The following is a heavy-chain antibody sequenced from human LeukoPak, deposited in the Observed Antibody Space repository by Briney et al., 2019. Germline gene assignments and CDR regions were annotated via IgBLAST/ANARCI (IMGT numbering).Heavy chain of an antibody. V-gene: IGHV4-59*01. CDR2: IHYSGST. J-gene: IGHJ5*02. CDR1: GGSFSGYY. Sequence: SETLSLTCAVYGGSFSGYYWSWIRQPPGKGLECIGYIHYSGSTNYNPSLKSRVTISVDTSKNQFSLKLKSVTAADTAVYYCARGGYYGWGNDFRFDPWGQGTLVTVSS. D-gene: IGHD3-10*01. CDR3: ARGGYYGWGNDFRFDP.